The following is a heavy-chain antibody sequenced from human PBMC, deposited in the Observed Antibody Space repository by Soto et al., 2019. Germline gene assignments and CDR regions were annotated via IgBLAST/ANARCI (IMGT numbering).Heavy chain of an antibody. V-gene: IGHV1-46*01. CDR2: INPSGGST. CDR3: ARDVRMRVGAMSTSYSGMDV. D-gene: IGHD1-26*01. CDR1: GYTFTSYY. Sequence: ASVKVSCKASGYTFTSYYMHWVRQAPGQGLEWMGIINPSGGSTSYAQKFQGRVTMTRDTSTSTVYMELSSLRSEDTAVYYCARDVRMRVGAMSTSYSGMDVWGKGTKVTVSS. J-gene: IGHJ6*04.